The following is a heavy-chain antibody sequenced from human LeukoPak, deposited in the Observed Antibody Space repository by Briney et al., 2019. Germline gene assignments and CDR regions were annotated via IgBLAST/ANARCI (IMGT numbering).Heavy chain of an antibody. V-gene: IGHV4-34*01. CDR3: ARGRELGWFDP. D-gene: IGHD1-7*01. CDR1: GGSFSGYY. J-gene: IGHJ5*02. Sequence: SETLSLTCAVYGGSFSGYYWGWIRQPPGKGLEWIGEINHSGSTNYNPSLKSRVTISVDTSKNQFSLKLSSVTAADTAVYYCARGRELGWFDPWGQGTLVTVSS. CDR2: INHSGST.